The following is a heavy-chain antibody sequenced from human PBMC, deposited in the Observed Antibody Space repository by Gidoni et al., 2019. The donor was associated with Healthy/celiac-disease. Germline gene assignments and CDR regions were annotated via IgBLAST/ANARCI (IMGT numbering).Heavy chain of an antibody. J-gene: IGHJ4*02. V-gene: IGHV4-39*01. D-gene: IGHD6-13*01. CDR1: GGPISSSSYY. Sequence: QLQLQASGPGLVKPSETLSLTCTVSGGPISSSSYYWGWIRQPPGKGLEWIGSIYYSGSTYYNPSLKSRVTISVDTSKNQFSLKLSSVTAADTAVYYCARRAAAGLFDYWGQGTLVTVSS. CDR3: ARRAAAGLFDY. CDR2: IYYSGST.